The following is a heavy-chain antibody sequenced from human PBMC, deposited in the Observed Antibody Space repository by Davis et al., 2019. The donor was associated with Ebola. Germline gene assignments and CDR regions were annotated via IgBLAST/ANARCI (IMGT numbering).Heavy chain of an antibody. CDR1: GYTFTSYD. J-gene: IGHJ6*02. CDR2: MNPNSGNT. Sequence: AASVKVSCKASGYTFTSYDINWVRQATGQGLEWMGWMNPNSGNTGYAQKFQGRVTMTRNTSISTAYMELSSLRSEDTAVYYCAREERSTPYYYYGMDVWGQGTTVTVSS. D-gene: IGHD2-2*01. V-gene: IGHV1-8*01. CDR3: AREERSTPYYYYGMDV.